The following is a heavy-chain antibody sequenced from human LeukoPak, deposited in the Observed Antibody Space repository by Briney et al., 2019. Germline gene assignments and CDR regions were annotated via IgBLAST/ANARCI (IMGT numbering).Heavy chain of an antibody. CDR3: AREGITMVRGVSTMYYYYGMDV. CDR2: VSAYNGNT. Sequence: ASVKLSCKASGYTFTRYGISWVRQAPGQGLEWMGWVSAYNGNTNYALKLQGRVTMTTATSTSTAYMELRSLRSDDTAVHYCAREGITMVRGVSTMYYYYGMDVWGQGTTVTVSS. V-gene: IGHV1-18*01. D-gene: IGHD3-10*01. CDR1: GYTFTRYG. J-gene: IGHJ6*02.